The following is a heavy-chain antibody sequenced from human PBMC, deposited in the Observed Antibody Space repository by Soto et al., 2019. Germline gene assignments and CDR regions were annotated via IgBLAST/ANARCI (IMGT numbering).Heavy chain of an antibody. CDR1: GGSISNYY. CDR2: IYYSGST. D-gene: IGHD2-15*01. V-gene: IGHV4-59*12. Sequence: SETLSLSCTVSGGSISNYYLTWIRQPPGKGLEWIVYIYYSGSTNYNPSLESRVTISVDTSKNQFSLKLSSVTAVDTAVYYCATNRGGTPTPFDYWGQGTLVTVSS. CDR3: ATNRGGTPTPFDY. J-gene: IGHJ4*02.